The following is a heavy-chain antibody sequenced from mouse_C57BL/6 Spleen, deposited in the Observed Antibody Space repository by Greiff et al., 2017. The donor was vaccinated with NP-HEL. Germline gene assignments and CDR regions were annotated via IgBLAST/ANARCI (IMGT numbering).Heavy chain of an antibody. CDR2: IDPSDSYT. CDR3: ARYPYYDRYFDV. Sequence: QVQLQQPGAELVMPGASVKLSCKASGYTFTSYWMHWVKQRPGQGLEWIGEIDPSDSYTNYNQKFKGKSTLTVDKSSSTAYMQLSSLTSEDSAVYYCARYPYYDRYFDVWGTGTTVTVSS. D-gene: IGHD2-4*01. CDR1: GYTFTSYW. J-gene: IGHJ1*03. V-gene: IGHV1-69*01.